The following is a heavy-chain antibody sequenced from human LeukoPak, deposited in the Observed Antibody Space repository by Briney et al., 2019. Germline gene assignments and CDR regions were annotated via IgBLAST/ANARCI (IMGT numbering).Heavy chain of an antibody. CDR2: IRSKANGYAT. CDR1: GFTFSGSA. Sequence: GGSLRLSCAASGFTFSGSAMHWVRQASGKGLEWVGRIRSKANGYATAYAASVKGRFTISRDDSKNTAYLQMNSLKTEDTAVYYRTRQEWELLARYYYGMDVWGQGTTVTVSS. V-gene: IGHV3-73*01. J-gene: IGHJ6*02. CDR3: TRQEWELLARYYYGMDV. D-gene: IGHD1-26*01.